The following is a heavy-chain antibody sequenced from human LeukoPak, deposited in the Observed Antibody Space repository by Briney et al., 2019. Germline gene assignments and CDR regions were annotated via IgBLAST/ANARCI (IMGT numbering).Heavy chain of an antibody. V-gene: IGHV3-33*01. CDR2: IWYDGSNK. CDR1: GFTFSSYG. J-gene: IGHJ3*02. Sequence: PGRSLRLSCAASGFTFSSYGMHWVRQAPGKGLEWGAVIWYDGSNKYYADSVKGRFTISRDNSKNTLYLQMNSLRAEDTAVYYCARESSSSWYRRGDAFDIWGQGTMVTVSS. D-gene: IGHD6-13*01. CDR3: ARESSSSWYRRGDAFDI.